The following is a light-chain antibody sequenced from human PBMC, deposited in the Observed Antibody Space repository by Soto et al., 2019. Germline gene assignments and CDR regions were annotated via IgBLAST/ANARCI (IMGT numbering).Light chain of an antibody. V-gene: IGLV3-1*01. CDR2: QDS. J-gene: IGLJ2*01. CDR1: KLGDKY. CDR3: QAWDSSVV. Sequence: YELTQPPSVSVSPGQTASITCSGDKLGDKYACWYQQKPGQSPELVIYQDSKRPSGIPERFSGSNSGNTATLTISGTQAMDEADYYCQAWDSSVVFGGGTKLTVL.